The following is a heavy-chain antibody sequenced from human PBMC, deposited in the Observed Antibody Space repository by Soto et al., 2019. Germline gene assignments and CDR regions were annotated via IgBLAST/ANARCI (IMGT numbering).Heavy chain of an antibody. CDR1: GYTFTSYY. J-gene: IGHJ4*02. CDR3: ARGGLYYYDSSGYSFDY. CDR2: INPSGGST. D-gene: IGHD3-22*01. V-gene: IGHV1-46*01. Sequence: ASVKVSCKASGYTFTSYYMHWVRQAPGQGLEWMGIINPSGGSTSYAQKFQGRVTMTRDTSTSTVYMELSSLRSEDTAVYYCARGGLYYYDSSGYSFDYWGQGTLVTVSS.